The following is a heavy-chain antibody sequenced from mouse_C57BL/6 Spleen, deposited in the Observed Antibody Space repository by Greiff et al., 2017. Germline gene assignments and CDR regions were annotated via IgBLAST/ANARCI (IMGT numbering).Heavy chain of an antibody. CDR3: ARDGGWLQRYFDY. J-gene: IGHJ2*01. V-gene: IGHV5-4*01. Sequence: EVHLVESGGGLVKPGGSLKLSCAASGFTFSSYAMSWVRQTPEKRLEWVATISDGGSSTYYPDSVKGRFTLSSDNTKNNLYRQKSQLKSEDTAMFYCARDGGWLQRYFDYWGQGTTLTVSS. CDR2: ISDGGSST. CDR1: GFTFSSYA. D-gene: IGHD2-2*01.